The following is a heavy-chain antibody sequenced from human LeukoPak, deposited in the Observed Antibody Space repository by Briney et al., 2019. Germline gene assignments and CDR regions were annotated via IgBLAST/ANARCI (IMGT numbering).Heavy chain of an antibody. D-gene: IGHD3-22*01. J-gene: IGHJ4*02. CDR2: IIPIFGTA. CDR3: ARSLSGYSFDY. V-gene: IGHV1-69*05. Sequence: GASVKVSCKASGGTFSSYAISWVRQAPGQGLERMGGIIPIFGTANYAQKFQGRVTITTDESTSTAYMELSSLRSEDTAVYYCARSLSGYSFDYWGQGTLVTVSS. CDR1: GGTFSSYA.